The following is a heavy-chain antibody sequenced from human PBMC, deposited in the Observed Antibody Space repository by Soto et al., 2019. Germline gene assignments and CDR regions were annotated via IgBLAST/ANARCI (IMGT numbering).Heavy chain of an antibody. Sequence: QVQLVQSGAEVKKPGASVKVSCKASGYTFTGYYMHWVRQAPGQGLEWMGWINPNSGGTNYAQKFQGWVTMTRDTSISTAYMELSRLRSDDTAVYYCARAGAWSLLGGYYYMDVWGKGTTVTVSS. V-gene: IGHV1-2*04. D-gene: IGHD2-15*01. J-gene: IGHJ6*03. CDR3: ARAGAWSLLGGYYYMDV. CDR1: GYTFTGYY. CDR2: INPNSGGT.